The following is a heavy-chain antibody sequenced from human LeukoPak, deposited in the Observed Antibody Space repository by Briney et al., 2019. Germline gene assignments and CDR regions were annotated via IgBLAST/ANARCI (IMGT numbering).Heavy chain of an antibody. CDR3: ARVVVVVAATSWDFDY. J-gene: IGHJ4*02. V-gene: IGHV1-2*06. D-gene: IGHD2-15*01. CDR1: GYTFTDYY. CDR2: INPNSGGT. Sequence: ASVKVSCKASGYTFTDYYIHWVRQAPGQGLEWMGRINPNSGGTNYAQKFQGRVTMTRDTSISTAYMELSRLRSDDTAVYYCARVVVVVAATSWDFDYWGQGTLVTVSS.